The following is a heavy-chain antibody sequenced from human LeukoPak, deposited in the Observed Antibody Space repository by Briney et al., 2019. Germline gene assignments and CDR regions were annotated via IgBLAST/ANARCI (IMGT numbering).Heavy chain of an antibody. CDR3: ARNYDILTGYYRGVYYFDY. J-gene: IGHJ4*02. D-gene: IGHD3-9*01. CDR1: GYTFTSYG. V-gene: IGHV1-18*01. CDR2: ISAYNGNT. Sequence: GASVKVSCKASGYTFTSYGTSWGRQAPGQGLEWMGWISAYNGNTNYAQKLQGRVTMTTDTSTSTAYMELRSLRSDDTAVYYCARNYDILTGYYRGVYYFDYWGQGTLVTVSS.